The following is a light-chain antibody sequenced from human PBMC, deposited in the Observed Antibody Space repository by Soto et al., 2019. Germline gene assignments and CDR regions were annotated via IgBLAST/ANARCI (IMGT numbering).Light chain of an antibody. J-gene: IGKJ3*01. V-gene: IGKV3-15*01. Sequence: EIVMTQSPATLSVSPGERATLSCRASQSVSSNLAWYQQKPGQAPRLLIYGASTRATGIPARVSGSGSGTEFTLTISSLQSEDFAVYDCQQYNNWPPFSFGPGTKVDIK. CDR3: QQYNNWPPFS. CDR2: GAS. CDR1: QSVSSN.